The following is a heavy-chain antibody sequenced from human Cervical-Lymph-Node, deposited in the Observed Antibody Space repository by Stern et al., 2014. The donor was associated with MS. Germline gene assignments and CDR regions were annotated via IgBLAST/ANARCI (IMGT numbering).Heavy chain of an antibody. D-gene: IGHD5-18*01. CDR3: VRGGFSYGYGLDA. Sequence: QLVQSGSQVRKPGASVQVSCQASGYTFINYDIFWVRQATGQGLEWMGWMNPNNANTGHAQKFQGRVTMTRNTSISTAYMELSGLRSDDTAVYYCVRGGFSYGYGLDAWGQGTAVIVSS. V-gene: IGHV1-8*01. J-gene: IGHJ6*02. CDR1: GYTFINYD. CDR2: MNPNNANT.